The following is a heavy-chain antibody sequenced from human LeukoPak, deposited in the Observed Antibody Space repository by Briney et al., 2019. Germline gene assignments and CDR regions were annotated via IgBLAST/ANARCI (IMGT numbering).Heavy chain of an antibody. CDR2: IVVGSGTT. V-gene: IGHV1-58*02. D-gene: IGHD3-9*01. Sequence: ASAKVFCRACGFTFTSSSMQGVRQARGQRLVWLGWIVVGSGTTNYSQKFQERLNLNRDMSTSTAYMELSSLRPKETAVYYCAADPPSQLRHFDWALYYYYYYGMDVWGQGTTVTLSS. J-gene: IGHJ6*02. CDR1: GFTFTSSS. CDR3: AADPPSQLRHFDWALYYYYYYGMDV.